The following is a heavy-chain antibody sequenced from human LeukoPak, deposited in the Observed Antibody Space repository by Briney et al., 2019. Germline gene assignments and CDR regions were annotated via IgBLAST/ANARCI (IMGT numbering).Heavy chain of an antibody. CDR1: GYTLTELS. Sequence: ASVKVSCKVSGYTLTELSMHWVRQAPGKGLEWMGGFDPEDGETIYAQKFQGRVTITADESTSTAYMELSSLRSEDTAVYYCARDGDIVVVPAAQRGLYYYYGMDVWGQGTTVTVSS. CDR3: ARDGDIVVVPAAQRGLYYYYGMDV. CDR2: FDPEDGET. V-gene: IGHV1-24*01. J-gene: IGHJ6*02. D-gene: IGHD2-2*01.